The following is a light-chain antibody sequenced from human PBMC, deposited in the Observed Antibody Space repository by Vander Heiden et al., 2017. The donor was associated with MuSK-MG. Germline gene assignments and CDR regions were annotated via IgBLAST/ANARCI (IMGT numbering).Light chain of an antibody. J-gene: IGKJ2*01. V-gene: IGKV1-39*01. CDR2: AAS. CDR3: QQSYSNPQYT. Sequence: DIQMTQSPSSLSASVGDRVTITCRASQSISSYLNWYQQKPGKAPKLLIYAASSLQSGVPSRFSGSGYGTDFTLTISSRQPEDFAAYYCQQSYSNPQYTFGQGTKMEIK. CDR1: QSISSY.